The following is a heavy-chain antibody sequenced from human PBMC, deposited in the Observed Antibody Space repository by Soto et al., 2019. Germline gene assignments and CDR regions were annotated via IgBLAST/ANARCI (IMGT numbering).Heavy chain of an antibody. CDR1: GFTIRNYA. Sequence: EVQVVESGGDLVQPGGSLRLSCAASGFTIRNYAMSWVRQAPGKALEWVSGISGGSDRTYYADSVKGRFTIFKDNSKNTLYLKMSSLRVEDTGVYHCEGSWTWGQGTMVTVSS. J-gene: IGHJ3*01. V-gene: IGHV3-23*04. D-gene: IGHD5-12*01. CDR2: ISGGSDRT. CDR3: EGSWT.